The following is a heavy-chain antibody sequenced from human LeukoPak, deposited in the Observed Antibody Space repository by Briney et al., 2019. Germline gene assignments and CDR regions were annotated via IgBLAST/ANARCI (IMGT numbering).Heavy chain of an antibody. Sequence: SETLSLTCAVYGGSFSGYYWSWIRQPPGKGLEWIGEINHSGSTNYNPSLKSRVTISVDTSKNQLSLQLNSVTPEDTAVYYCARALRGYYYDWGQGTLVTVSS. CDR2: INHSGST. CDR1: GGSFSGYY. CDR3: ARALRGYYYD. J-gene: IGHJ4*02. V-gene: IGHV4-34*01. D-gene: IGHD3-22*01.